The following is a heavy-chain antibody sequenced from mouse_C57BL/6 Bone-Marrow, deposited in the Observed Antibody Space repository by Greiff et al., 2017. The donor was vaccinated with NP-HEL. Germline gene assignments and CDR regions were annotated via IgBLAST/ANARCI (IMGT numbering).Heavy chain of an antibody. Sequence: DVKLVESGGGLVQPGGSLKLSCAASGFTFSDYGMAWVRQAPRTGPEWVAFISNLAYSIYYADTVTGRFTISRENAKNTLYLEMSSLRSEDTAMYYCARHLFDGYYDAMDYWGQGTSVTVSS. CDR1: GFTFSDYG. CDR2: ISNLAYSI. V-gene: IGHV5-15*01. D-gene: IGHD2-3*01. J-gene: IGHJ4*01. CDR3: ARHLFDGYYDAMDY.